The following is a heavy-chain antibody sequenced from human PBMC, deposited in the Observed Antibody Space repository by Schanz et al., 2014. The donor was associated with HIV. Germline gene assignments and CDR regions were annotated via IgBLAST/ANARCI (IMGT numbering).Heavy chain of an antibody. CDR1: GGTFSSSA. CDR3: ARTYTGDWSTGAD. CDR2: IIPIFDTT. Sequence: QVPLVQSGAEVTKPGSSVKVSCKASGGTFSSSAISWVRQAPGQGLEGTGGIIPIFDTTNYAQKFQGRVTITADKSTSTVYMDLSSLRSEDTAVYYCARTYTGDWSTGADWGQGTLVTVSS. J-gene: IGHJ4*02. D-gene: IGHD2-21*02. V-gene: IGHV1-69*06.